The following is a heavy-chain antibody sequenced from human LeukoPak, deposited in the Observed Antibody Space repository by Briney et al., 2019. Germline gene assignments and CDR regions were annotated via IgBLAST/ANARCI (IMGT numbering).Heavy chain of an antibody. D-gene: IGHD1-26*01. V-gene: IGHV1-2*06. CDR3: ASGVGASGHDVFDI. CDR1: GYTFTGYY. CDR2: INPNSGDV. J-gene: IGHJ4*02. Sequence: ASVKVSCKASGYTFTGYYMHWVRQAPGQGLEWMGRINPNSGDVNYAQKFQGRVTMTRDTSISTAYMELNRLRSDDSAVYYCASGVGASGHDVFDIWGQGTLVTVS.